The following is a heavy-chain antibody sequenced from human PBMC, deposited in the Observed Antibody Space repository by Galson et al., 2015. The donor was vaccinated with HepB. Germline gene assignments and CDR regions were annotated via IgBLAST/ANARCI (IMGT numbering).Heavy chain of an antibody. Sequence: SVKVSCKASGYTFTSYAMNWVRQAPGQGLEWMGWINTNTGNPTYAQGFTGRFVFSLDTSVSTAYLQISSLKAEDTAVYYCARGDCSGGSCYFYYYYMDVWGKGTTVTVSS. D-gene: IGHD2-15*01. CDR1: GYTFTSYA. CDR2: INTNTGNP. V-gene: IGHV7-4-1*02. J-gene: IGHJ6*03. CDR3: ARGDCSGGSCYFYYYYMDV.